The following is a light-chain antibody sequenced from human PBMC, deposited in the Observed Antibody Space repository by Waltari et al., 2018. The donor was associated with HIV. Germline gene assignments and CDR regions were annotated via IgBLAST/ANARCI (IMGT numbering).Light chain of an antibody. CDR3: AAWDDSLRGLV. Sequence: GTPGQTVTISCSGGNSNIGANYVSWFQLLPGTTPKFLIYRNDRRPPGVSDRLFGSKSGTSASLAISGLRSEDEGDYFCAAWDDSLRGLVFGGGTRLTVL. CDR1: NSNIGANY. CDR2: RND. J-gene: IGLJ3*02. V-gene: IGLV1-47*01.